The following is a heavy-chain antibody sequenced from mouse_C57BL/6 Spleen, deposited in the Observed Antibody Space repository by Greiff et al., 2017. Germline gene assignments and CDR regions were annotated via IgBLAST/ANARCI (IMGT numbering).Heavy chain of an antibody. V-gene: IGHV1-18*01. Sequence: VQLKESGPELVKPGASVKIPCKASGYTFTDYNMDWVKQSHGKSLEWIGDINPNNGGTIYNQKFKGKATLTVDKSSSTAYMELRSLTSEDTAVYYCARRRQLRLSYYAMDYWGQGTSVTVSS. J-gene: IGHJ4*01. D-gene: IGHD3-2*02. CDR3: ARRRQLRLSYYAMDY. CDR1: GYTFTDYN. CDR2: INPNNGGT.